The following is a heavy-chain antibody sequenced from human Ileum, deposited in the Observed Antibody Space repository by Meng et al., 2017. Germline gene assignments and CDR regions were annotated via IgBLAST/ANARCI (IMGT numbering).Heavy chain of an antibody. CDR3: ARRAHYGDPPR. CDR1: SASFTKKIYY. V-gene: IGHV4-39*01. CDR2: IYYGGST. J-gene: IGHJ4*02. D-gene: IGHD4-17*01. Sequence: QLRLQESGPGTVKPSETLSLTCSVSSASFTKKIYYWVWIRRPPGKGLEWIGSIYYGGSTYYNPSLKSRVTISEDTSTNQFSLKLISVTAADTDVYYCARRAHYGDPPRWGQGTLVTVSS.